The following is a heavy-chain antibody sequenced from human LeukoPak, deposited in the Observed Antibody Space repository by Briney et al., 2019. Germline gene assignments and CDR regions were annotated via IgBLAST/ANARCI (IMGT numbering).Heavy chain of an antibody. V-gene: IGHV3-53*01. Sequence: GESLKISCAASGFTVTTNYMTWVRQAPGKGLEWVSVIYPGGSTFYADSVKGRFTISRDSSKNTLYLQMNSLRAEDTAIYYCTRGPLHDILTGYSLGAFDIWGQGTMVTVSS. CDR1: GFTVTTNY. CDR2: IYPGGST. D-gene: IGHD3-9*01. CDR3: TRGPLHDILTGYSLGAFDI. J-gene: IGHJ3*02.